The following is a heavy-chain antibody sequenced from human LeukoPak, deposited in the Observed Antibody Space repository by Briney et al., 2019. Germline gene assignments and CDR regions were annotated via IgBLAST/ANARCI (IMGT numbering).Heavy chain of an antibody. CDR3: AREEPDYDTSGYPFFDP. CDR1: GYTFSDYY. Sequence: ASVKVSCKTSGYTFSDYYIHWARQAPGQGLEWMGIINPSDGSANYPQNFQGRITMTRDTSTSTVYMELLSLRSDDTGMYYCAREEPDYDTSGYPFFDPWGQGTLVTVSS. J-gene: IGHJ5*02. V-gene: IGHV1-46*01. CDR2: INPSDGSA. D-gene: IGHD3-22*01.